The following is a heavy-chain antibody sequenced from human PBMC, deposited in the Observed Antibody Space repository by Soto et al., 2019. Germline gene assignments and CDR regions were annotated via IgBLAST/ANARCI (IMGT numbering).Heavy chain of an antibody. Sequence: ASVKVSCKASGYTFTSYAMHWVRQAPGQRLEWMGWINADNDNTNYAQKLQGRVTMTTDTSTSTAYMELTSLRSDDTAVYYCARLYCSGGSCYSVGDYWGQGTLVTVSS. J-gene: IGHJ4*02. CDR3: ARLYCSGGSCYSVGDY. CDR1: GYTFTSYA. CDR2: INADNDNT. V-gene: IGHV1-3*01. D-gene: IGHD2-15*01.